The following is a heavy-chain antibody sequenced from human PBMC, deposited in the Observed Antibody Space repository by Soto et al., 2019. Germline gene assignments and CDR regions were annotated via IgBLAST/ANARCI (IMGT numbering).Heavy chain of an antibody. CDR1: GGSFSGYY. CDR2: INHSGST. D-gene: IGHD5-12*01. CDR3: ARGRRYGYILLYYYGMDV. V-gene: IGHV4-34*01. J-gene: IGHJ6*02. Sequence: PSETLSLTCAVYGGSFSGYYWSWIRQPPGKGLEWIGEINHSGSTNYNPSLKSRVTISVDTSKNQFSLKLSSVTAADTAVYYCARGRRYGYILLYYYGMDVWGQGTTVTVAS.